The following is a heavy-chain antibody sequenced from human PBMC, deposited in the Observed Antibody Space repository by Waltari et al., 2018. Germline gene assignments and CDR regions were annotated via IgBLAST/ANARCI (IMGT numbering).Heavy chain of an antibody. J-gene: IGHJ4*02. CDR3: ANSYCGGNCYSPFDY. Sequence: QVQLVQSGAEVKKPGSSVKVSCKASGGIVSCYAINWVRQAPGQGLEWMGGIIPIFRTPDYAQKFQDRLTITADESTSTAFMELTSLRSEDTAVYFCANSYCGGNCYSPFDYWGQGTLVTVSS. V-gene: IGHV1-69*12. CDR1: GGIVSCYA. CDR2: IIPIFRTP. D-gene: IGHD2-21*01.